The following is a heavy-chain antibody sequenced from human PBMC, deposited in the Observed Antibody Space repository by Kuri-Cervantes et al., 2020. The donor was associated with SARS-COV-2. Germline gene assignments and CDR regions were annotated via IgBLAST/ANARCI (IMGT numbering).Heavy chain of an antibody. D-gene: IGHD3-3*01. V-gene: IGHV3-30*18. CDR1: GFSFSNYG. J-gene: IGHJ6*02. Sequence: LSLTCATSGFSFSNYGMHWVRQAPGKGLEWVTFISYDGSNKYYADSVKGRFTISRDNSKNTLYLQMNSLRAEDTAVYYCAKDRIGVFGVEYYYGMDVWGQGTTVTVSS. CDR2: ISYDGSNK. CDR3: AKDRIGVFGVEYYYGMDV.